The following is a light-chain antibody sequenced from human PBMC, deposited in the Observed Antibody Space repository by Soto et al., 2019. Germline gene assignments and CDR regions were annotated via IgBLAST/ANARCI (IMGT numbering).Light chain of an antibody. CDR1: QSLSSNY. CDR2: CAS. J-gene: IGKJ1*01. Sequence: TVTLSPGERDTLSCTAIQSLSSNYITWYQQKPGQAPRRLIFCASSRPTGIPDRFSGSGSGKELSLTISRMDAEDFEVSYCKTYGISNSKFGQGTKV. CDR3: KTYGISNSK. V-gene: IGKV3-20*01.